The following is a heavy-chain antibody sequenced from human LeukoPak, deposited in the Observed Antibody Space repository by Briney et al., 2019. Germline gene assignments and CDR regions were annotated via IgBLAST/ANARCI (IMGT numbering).Heavy chain of an antibody. Sequence: SETLSLTCTVSGGSISSGGYYWSWICQHPGKGLEWIGYIYYSGSTYYNPSLKSRVTISVDTSKNQFSLKVTSVTGADTAVYYCARFGVDYDMDVWGQGTTVTVSS. D-gene: IGHD3-16*01. J-gene: IGHJ6*02. V-gene: IGHV4-31*03. CDR2: IYYSGST. CDR3: ARFGVDYDMDV. CDR1: GGSISSGGYY.